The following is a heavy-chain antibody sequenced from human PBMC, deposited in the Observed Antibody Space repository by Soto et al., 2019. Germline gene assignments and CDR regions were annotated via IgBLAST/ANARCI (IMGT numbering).Heavy chain of an antibody. CDR2: ISDDGSKK. J-gene: IGHJ4*02. V-gene: IGHV3-30-3*01. D-gene: IGHD6-19*01. CDR3: AGERETSSWFLSGFEY. CDR1: GLTFIRHA. Sequence: QVQLVESGGGVVQPGRSLRLSCAASGLTFIRHAMHWVRQVPGKGLEWVAAISDDGSKKHYVDSVKGRFSISRDKSRNTVYLQMNSLRDEDTAVDVCAGERETSSWFLSGFEYWGQGTLVTVSS.